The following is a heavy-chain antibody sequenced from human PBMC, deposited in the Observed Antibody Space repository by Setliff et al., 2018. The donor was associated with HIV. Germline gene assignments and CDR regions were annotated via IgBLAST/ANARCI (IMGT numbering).Heavy chain of an antibody. D-gene: IGHD3-22*01. J-gene: IGHJ4*02. CDR2: INPSGGAT. V-gene: IGHV1-46*04. CDR3: ARGGRLDGTSGFYYPLQF. Sequence: GASVKVSCKASGYVFTTYYIHWVRQTPGQGLEWMGIINPSGGATTSARKLQGRVTMTKDKSTTTVHMELSSLKSEDTAVYYCARGGRLDGTSGFYYPLQFWGQGTLVTVS. CDR1: GYVFTTYY.